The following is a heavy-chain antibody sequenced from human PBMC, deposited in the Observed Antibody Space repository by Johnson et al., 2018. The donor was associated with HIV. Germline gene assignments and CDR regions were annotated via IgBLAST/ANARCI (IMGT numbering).Heavy chain of an antibody. CDR1: GFTVSSNY. D-gene: IGHD6-6*01. CDR3: ARDRASSSTSDAFDI. Sequence: VQLVESGGGLVQPGGSLRVSCAASGFTVSSNYMSWVRQAPGQGLEWVSVIYSGGGAYYTDSVKGRFTISRDNSKNTLNLQMNGLRAEDTAVYHCARDRASSSTSDAFDIWGQGTMVTVFS. CDR2: IYSGGGA. V-gene: IGHV3-66*01. J-gene: IGHJ3*02.